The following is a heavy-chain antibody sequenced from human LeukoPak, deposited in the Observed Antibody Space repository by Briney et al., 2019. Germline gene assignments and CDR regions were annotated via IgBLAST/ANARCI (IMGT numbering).Heavy chain of an antibody. V-gene: IGHV3-23*01. D-gene: IGHD6-13*01. J-gene: IGHJ6*02. CDR3: ARDGLDSSSWYSLYYYYGMDV. CDR1: GFTFSSYA. Sequence: PGGSLRLSCAASGFTFSSYAMSWVRQAPGKGLEWVSAISGSGGSTYYADSVKGRFTISRDNSKNTLYLQMNSLRAEDTAVYYCARDGLDSSSWYSLYYYYGMDVWGQGTTVTVSS. CDR2: ISGSGGST.